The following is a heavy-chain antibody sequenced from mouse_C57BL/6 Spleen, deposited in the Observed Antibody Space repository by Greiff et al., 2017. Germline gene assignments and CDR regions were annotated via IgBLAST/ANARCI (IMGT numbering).Heavy chain of an antibody. V-gene: IGHV1-9*01. CDR2: IFPGSGST. J-gene: IGHJ2*01. Sequence: QVQLQQSGAELMKPGASVKLSCKATGYTFTGYWIEWVKQRPGHGLEWIGEIFPGSGSTNYNEKFKGKATFTADKSSNTAYMQLRSLTTEDSAIYDLASRYDYDRGLCYWGQGTTLTVSS. CDR3: ASRYDYDRGLCY. D-gene: IGHD2-4*01. CDR1: GYTFTGYW.